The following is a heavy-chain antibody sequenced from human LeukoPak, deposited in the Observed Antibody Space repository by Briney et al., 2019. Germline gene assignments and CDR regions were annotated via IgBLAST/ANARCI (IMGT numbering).Heavy chain of an antibody. J-gene: IGHJ4*02. CDR1: GGSISSSNYY. D-gene: IGHD5-12*01. Sequence: SETLSLTCTVSGGSISSSNYYWGWIRQPPGKGLEWIGSIYYSGSTYDNPSLKSRVTISVDTSKNQLSLKLSSVTAADTAVYYCARAGSAYDFNYFDYWGQGTLVTVSS. CDR3: ARAGSAYDFNYFDY. V-gene: IGHV4-39*07. CDR2: IYYSGST.